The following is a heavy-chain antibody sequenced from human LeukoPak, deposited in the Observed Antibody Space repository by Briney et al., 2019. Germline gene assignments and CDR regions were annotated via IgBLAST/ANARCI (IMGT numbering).Heavy chain of an antibody. CDR3: ASLTYYDFWSGYYPYYYYGMDV. D-gene: IGHD3-3*01. Sequence: GGSLRLSCAASGFTFSSYSLNWVRQAPGKGLEWVSSISSSSSYIYYADSVKGRFTISRDNAKNSLYLQMNSLRAEDTAVYYCASLTYYDFWSGYYPYYYYGMDVWGQGTTVTVSS. J-gene: IGHJ6*02. CDR2: ISSSSSYI. CDR1: GFTFSSYS. V-gene: IGHV3-21*01.